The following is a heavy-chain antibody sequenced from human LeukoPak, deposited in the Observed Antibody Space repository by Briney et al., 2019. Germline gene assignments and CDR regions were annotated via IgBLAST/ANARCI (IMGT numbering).Heavy chain of an antibody. CDR3: ARGSIAAAGTNYGMDV. D-gene: IGHD6-13*01. CDR1: GYTFAGYY. J-gene: IGHJ6*04. CDR2: INPNSGGT. Sequence: ASVKVSCKASGYTFAGYYMHWVRQAPGQGLEWMGWINPNSGGTNYAQKFQGWVTMTRDTSISTAYMELSRLRSDDTAVYYCARGSIAAAGTNYGMDVWGKGTTVTVPS. V-gene: IGHV1-2*04.